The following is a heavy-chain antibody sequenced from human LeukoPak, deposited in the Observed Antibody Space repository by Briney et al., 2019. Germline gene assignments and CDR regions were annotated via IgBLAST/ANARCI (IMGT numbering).Heavy chain of an antibody. Sequence: SETLSLTCTVSGGSISSYYWSWIRQPAGKGLEWMGRIYTSGSTNYNPSLKSRVTISVDTSKNQFSLKLSSVTAADTAVYYCARRGSYYDFWSGYYKDYYYMDAWGKGTTVTVSS. V-gene: IGHV4-4*07. J-gene: IGHJ6*03. CDR2: IYTSGST. CDR1: GGSISSYY. CDR3: ARRGSYYDFWSGYYKDYYYMDA. D-gene: IGHD3-3*01.